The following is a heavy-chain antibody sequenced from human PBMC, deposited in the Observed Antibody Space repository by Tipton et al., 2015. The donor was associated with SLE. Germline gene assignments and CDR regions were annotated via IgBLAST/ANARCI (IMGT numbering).Heavy chain of an antibody. J-gene: IGHJ5*02. CDR1: GGSISSSSYY. CDR2: IYYSGST. D-gene: IGHD4-23*01. Sequence: TLSLTCTVSGGSISSSSYYWGWIRQPPGKGLEWIGSIYYSGSTYYNPSLKSRVTISVDTSKNQFSLKLSSVTAADTAVYYCARALNPLRVSPWGQGTLATVSS. CDR3: ARALNPLRVSP. V-gene: IGHV4-39*07.